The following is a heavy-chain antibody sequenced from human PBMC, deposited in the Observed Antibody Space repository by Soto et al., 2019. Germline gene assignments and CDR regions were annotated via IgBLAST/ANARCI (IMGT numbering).Heavy chain of an antibody. CDR1: GGTFSNYA. Sequence: QVQLVQSGAEVQKPGSSVKVSCKASGGTFSNYALSWVRQAPGQGLEWVGRIIPFLATTNYAQKFQGRVTITADESTRTAYMELSSLRSEDTAVYYCAREPSGYSYGPFDYWGQGTLVTVSS. CDR2: IIPFLATT. J-gene: IGHJ4*02. CDR3: AREPSGYSYGPFDY. D-gene: IGHD5-18*01. V-gene: IGHV1-69*01.